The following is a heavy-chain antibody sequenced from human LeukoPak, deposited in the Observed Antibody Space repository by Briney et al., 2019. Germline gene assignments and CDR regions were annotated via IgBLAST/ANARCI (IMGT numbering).Heavy chain of an antibody. V-gene: IGHV3-21*01. CDR3: AREDDDYYGSGSYPDY. Sequence: GGSLRLSCAASGFTFSSYSMNWVRQAPGKGLEWVSSISSSSTSYIYYADSVKGRFTISRDNAKNSLYLQMNSLRAEDTAVYYCAREDDDYYGSGSYPDYWGQGTLVTVSS. CDR2: ISSSSTSYI. CDR1: GFTFSSYS. D-gene: IGHD3-10*01. J-gene: IGHJ4*02.